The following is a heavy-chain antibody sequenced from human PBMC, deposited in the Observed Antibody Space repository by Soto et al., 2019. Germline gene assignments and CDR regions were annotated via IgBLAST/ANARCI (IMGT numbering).Heavy chain of an antibody. J-gene: IGHJ4*02. D-gene: IGHD6-6*01. CDR1: GFTFSSYG. Sequence: QVQLVESGGVVVQPGRSLRLSCAASGFTFSSYGMHGVRQAPGKGLEWVAVIWYDGSNKYYADSVKGRFTISRDNSKNTLYLQMNSLRAEDTAVYYCARQTEYSSLDYWGQGTLVTVSS. CDR2: IWYDGSNK. CDR3: ARQTEYSSLDY. V-gene: IGHV3-33*01.